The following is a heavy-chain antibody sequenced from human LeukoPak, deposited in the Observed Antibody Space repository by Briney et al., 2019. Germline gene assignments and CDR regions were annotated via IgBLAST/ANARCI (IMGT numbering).Heavy chain of an antibody. Sequence: GASVKVSCKASGYTFTGYYMHWVRQAPGQGLEWMGWINPNSGGTNYAQKFQGRVTMTRDTSISTAYMELSRLRSDDTAVYYCARAVTMVRGVIKVKRFDPRGQGTLVTVSS. V-gene: IGHV1-2*02. CDR3: ARAVTMVRGVIKVKRFDP. D-gene: IGHD3-10*01. CDR1: GYTFTGYY. CDR2: INPNSGGT. J-gene: IGHJ5*02.